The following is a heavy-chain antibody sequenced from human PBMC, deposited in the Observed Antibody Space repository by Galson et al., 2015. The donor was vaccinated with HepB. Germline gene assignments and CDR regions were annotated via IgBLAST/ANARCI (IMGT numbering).Heavy chain of an antibody. Sequence: SVKVSCKASGYTFTSYGISWVRQAPGQGLEWMGWISAYNGNTNYAQKLQGRVTMTTDTSTSTAYMELRSLRSEDTAVYYCASGLEGSNYDWFDPWGQGTLVTVSS. CDR1: GYTFTSYG. J-gene: IGHJ5*02. V-gene: IGHV1-18*01. D-gene: IGHD4-11*01. CDR3: ASGLEGSNYDWFDP. CDR2: ISAYNGNT.